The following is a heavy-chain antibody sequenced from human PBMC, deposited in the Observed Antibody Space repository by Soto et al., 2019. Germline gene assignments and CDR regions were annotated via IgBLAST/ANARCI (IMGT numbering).Heavy chain of an antibody. V-gene: IGHV4-30-4*01. CDR1: GGSINRWDYY. Sequence: SETLALTFTVSGGSINRWDYYWSWIRQPPGKGLEWIGYIYYSGTTYYNPSLKSRVTISVDTSENQFSLRLSSVTAADTAVYYCARVQDYWGQGILVTVSS. CDR3: ARVQDY. J-gene: IGHJ4*02. CDR2: IYYSGTT. D-gene: IGHD1-1*01.